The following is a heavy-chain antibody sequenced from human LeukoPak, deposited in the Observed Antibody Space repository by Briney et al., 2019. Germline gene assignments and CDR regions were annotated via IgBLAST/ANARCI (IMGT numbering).Heavy chain of an antibody. J-gene: IGHJ4*02. V-gene: IGHV3-74*01. CDR3: ARDNPRLPVDY. Sequence: GGSLRLSCAASGFTFSSYWMHWVRQAPGKGLVWVSRINTDGSSTNYADSVKGRFTISRDNAKNTVYLQMNSLRAEDTAVYYCARDNPRLPVDYWGQGTLVTVSS. CDR1: GFTFSSYW. CDR2: INTDGSST.